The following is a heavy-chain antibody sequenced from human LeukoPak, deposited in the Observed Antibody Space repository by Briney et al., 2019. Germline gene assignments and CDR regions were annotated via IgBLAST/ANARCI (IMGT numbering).Heavy chain of an antibody. J-gene: IGHJ4*02. D-gene: IGHD3-10*01. CDR2: INHNGNT. CDR3: ATVAIRAEFHFDH. V-gene: IGHV4-34*01. Sequence: SETLSLTCGVSGGSFSTFYWNWIRQHPGKGLEWIGEINHNGNTNYNPSLKGRVTLSVDKSKNQFCLKLRSVTAADTALYYCATVAIRAEFHFDHWGQGLLVTVSS. CDR1: GGSFSTFY.